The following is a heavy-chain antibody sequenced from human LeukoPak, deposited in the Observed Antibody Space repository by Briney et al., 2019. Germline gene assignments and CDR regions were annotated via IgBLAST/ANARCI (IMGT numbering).Heavy chain of an antibody. CDR2: ISAYNGNT. CDR1: GYTFTSYG. J-gene: IGHJ5*02. V-gene: IGHV1-18*01. D-gene: IGHD3-22*01. CDR3: AREFFQGTYYYDSSGYYSGWFDP. Sequence: GVSVKVSCKASGYTFTSYGISWVRQAPGQGLEWMGWISAYNGNTNYAQKLQGRVTMTTDTSTSTAYMELRSLRSDDTAVYYCAREFFQGTYYYDSSGYYSGWFDPWGQGTLVTVSS.